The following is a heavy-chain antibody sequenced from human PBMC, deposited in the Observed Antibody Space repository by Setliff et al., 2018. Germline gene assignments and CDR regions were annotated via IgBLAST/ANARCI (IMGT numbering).Heavy chain of an antibody. V-gene: IGHV4-34*01. Sequence: SETLSLTCAVYGGSFSGYFWSWIRQSPGRGLEWIGEINDRGSTHYNPSLKSRVTISVDTSKNHFSLKVNSVTAADTAVYYCAHSTTFDLHHDYWGQGALVTVSS. CDR2: INDRGST. D-gene: IGHD3-9*01. J-gene: IGHJ4*02. CDR3: AHSTTFDLHHDY. CDR1: GGSFSGYF.